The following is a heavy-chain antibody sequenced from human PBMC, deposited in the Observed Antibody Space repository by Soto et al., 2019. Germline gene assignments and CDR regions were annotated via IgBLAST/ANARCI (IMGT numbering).Heavy chain of an antibody. D-gene: IGHD3-16*02. CDR3: ARGRDYIWGSYRYLYDY. Sequence: QMQLQESGPGLVKPSQTLSLTCTVSGGSISSGGYYWSWIRQHPGKGLEWIGYIYYSGSTYYNPSLKSRVTISVDTSKNQFSLKLSSVTAADTAVYYCARGRDYIWGSYRYLYDYWGQGTLVTVSS. CDR1: GGSISSGGYY. J-gene: IGHJ4*02. CDR2: IYYSGST. V-gene: IGHV4-31*03.